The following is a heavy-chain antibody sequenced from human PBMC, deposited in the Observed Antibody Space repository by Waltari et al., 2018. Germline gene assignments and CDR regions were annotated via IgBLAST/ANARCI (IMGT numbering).Heavy chain of an antibody. V-gene: IGHV4-30-2*01. CDR3: ARSRLYGDFDY. Sequence: QLQLQESGSGLVKPSQTLSLTCAVSGGSIRSGCYSWRWIRQPPGKGREWIGYIYHSGSTYYNPSLKSRVTISVDRSKNQFSLKLSSVTAADTAVYYCARSRLYGDFDYWGQGTLVTVSS. CDR1: GGSIRSGCYS. D-gene: IGHD4-17*01. J-gene: IGHJ4*02. CDR2: IYHSGST.